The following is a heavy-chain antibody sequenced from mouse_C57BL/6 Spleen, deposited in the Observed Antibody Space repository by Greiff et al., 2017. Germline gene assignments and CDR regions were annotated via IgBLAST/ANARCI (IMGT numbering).Heavy chain of an antibody. D-gene: IGHD2-1*01. Sequence: QVQLQQSGAELVRPGASVTLSCKASGYTFTDYEMHWVKQTPVHGLEWIGAIDPETGGTAYNQKFKGKAILTADKSSSTAYMELRSLTSEDSAVYYCTPLYGNLCYAMDYWSQAPSVTVSS. CDR1: GYTFTDYE. J-gene: IGHJ4*01. V-gene: IGHV1-15*01. CDR3: TPLYGNLCYAMDY. CDR2: IDPETGGT.